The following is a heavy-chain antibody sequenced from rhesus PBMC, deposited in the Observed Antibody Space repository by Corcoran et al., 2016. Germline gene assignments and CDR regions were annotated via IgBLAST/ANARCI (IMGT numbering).Heavy chain of an antibody. D-gene: IGHD3-34*01. Sequence: QVQLQESGPGLVKPAETLSPTCAVSGGSFSASYHGTWIRQPPGKGLEWVGNIYGNSASTYYNPSLKSRVTISKDTSKNQFFLKLSSVTAADTAVYYCARDCGWGDYYLGYWGQGVLVTVSS. V-gene: IGHV4S9*01. CDR3: ARDCGWGDYYLGY. CDR1: GGSFSASYH. CDR2: IYGNSAST. J-gene: IGHJ4*01.